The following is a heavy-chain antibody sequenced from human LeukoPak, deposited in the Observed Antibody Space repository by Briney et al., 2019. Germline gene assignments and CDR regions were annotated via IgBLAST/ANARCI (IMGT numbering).Heavy chain of an antibody. Sequence: PSETLSLTCTVSGGSISSSSYYWGWIRQPPGKGLEWIGSIYYSGSTYYNPSLKSRVTISVDTSKNQFSLKLSSVTAADTAVYYCARGKLTGSYYFDYWGQGTLVTVSS. CDR2: IYYSGST. CDR1: GGSISSSSYY. D-gene: IGHD7-27*01. J-gene: IGHJ4*02. V-gene: IGHV4-39*07. CDR3: ARGKLTGSYYFDY.